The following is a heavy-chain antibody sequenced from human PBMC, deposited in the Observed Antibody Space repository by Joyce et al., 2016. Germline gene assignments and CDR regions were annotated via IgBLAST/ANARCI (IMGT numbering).Heavy chain of an antibody. CDR1: GFSFRYFW. CDR2: INEDGSEK. CDR3: TRGSGTGWFDP. J-gene: IGHJ5*02. D-gene: IGHD6-13*01. V-gene: IGHV3-7*03. Sequence: EVYLVESGGGLVQPGGSLRLSFAASGFSFRYFWMDWVRKAPGKGLEWVAQINEDGSEKNYMDSLRGRFTISRDNAKNSVELQINSLRVEDTAVYYCTRGSGTGWFDPWGQGTLVTVSS.